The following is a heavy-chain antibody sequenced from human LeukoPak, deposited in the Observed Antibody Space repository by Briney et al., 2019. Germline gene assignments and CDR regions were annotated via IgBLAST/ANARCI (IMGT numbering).Heavy chain of an antibody. CDR3: AKDAYYGSHGIGYFDY. D-gene: IGHD3-10*01. J-gene: IGHJ4*02. CDR2: IWYDGSNK. Sequence: GGSLRLSCAASGFTFSSYGMHWVRQAPGKGLEWVAVIWYDGSNKYYADSVKGRFTISRDNSMNTLYLQMNSLRAEDTAVYYCAKDAYYGSHGIGYFDYWGQGTLVTVSS. CDR1: GFTFSSYG. V-gene: IGHV3-33*06.